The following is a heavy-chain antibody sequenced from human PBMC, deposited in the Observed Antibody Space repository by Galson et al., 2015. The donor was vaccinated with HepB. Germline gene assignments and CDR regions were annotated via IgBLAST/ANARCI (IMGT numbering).Heavy chain of an antibody. V-gene: IGHV3-30*04. D-gene: IGHD1-26*01. CDR3: ARDLYIRAGGGGGSFLGY. CDR2: ISYDGSNT. CDR1: GFTFSSYA. J-gene: IGHJ4*02. Sequence: SLRLSCAASGFTFSSYAMHWVRQAPGKGLEWVAVISYDGSNTYYADSVKGRFTISRDNSKNTLYLQMNSLRAEDTAVYYCARDLYIRAGGGGGSFLGYWGQGTLVTVSS.